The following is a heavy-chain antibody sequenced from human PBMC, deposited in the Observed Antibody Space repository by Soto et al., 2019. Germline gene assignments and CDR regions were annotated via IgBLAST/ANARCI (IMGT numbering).Heavy chain of an antibody. V-gene: IGHV1-69*01. Sequence: QVQLVQSGAEVKKPGSSVKVSCKASGGTFSSNAISWVRQAPGQGLEWMGGIIPIFGTANYAQKFQGRVTITADESTSTAYMELSSLRSEDTAVYYCARGGITIFGVVVAPFDPWGQGTLVTVSS. CDR3: ARGGITIFGVVVAPFDP. D-gene: IGHD3-3*01. J-gene: IGHJ5*02. CDR2: IIPIFGTA. CDR1: GGTFSSNA.